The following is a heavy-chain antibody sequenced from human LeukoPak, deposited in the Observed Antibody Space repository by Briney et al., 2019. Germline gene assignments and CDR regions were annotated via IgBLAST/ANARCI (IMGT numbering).Heavy chain of an antibody. CDR2: ISWNSGSI. CDR1: GFTFDDYA. V-gene: IGHV3-9*01. Sequence: PGRSLRLSCAASGFTFDDYAMHWVRQAPGKGLEWVSGISWNSGSIGYADSVKGRFTISRDNAKNSLYLQMNSLRAEDTALYYCAKDMGSSYLYYYDSSGYFDYWGQGTLVTVSS. CDR3: AKDMGSSYLYYYDSSGYFDY. J-gene: IGHJ4*02. D-gene: IGHD3-22*01.